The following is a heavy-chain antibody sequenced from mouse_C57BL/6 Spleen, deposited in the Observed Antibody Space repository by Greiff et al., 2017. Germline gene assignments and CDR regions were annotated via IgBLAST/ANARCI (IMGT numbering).Heavy chain of an antibody. D-gene: IGHD2-1*01. CDR1: GFTSTDYY. CDR2: IRNKANGYTT. Sequence: DVKLVESGGGLVQPGGSLSLSCAASGFTSTDYYMSWVRQPPGKALEWLGFIRNKANGYTTEYSASVKGRFTISRDNSQSILYLQMNALRAEDSATYYCARLYGNYVWYFDVWGTGTTVTVSS. CDR3: ARLYGNYVWYFDV. J-gene: IGHJ1*03. V-gene: IGHV7-3*01.